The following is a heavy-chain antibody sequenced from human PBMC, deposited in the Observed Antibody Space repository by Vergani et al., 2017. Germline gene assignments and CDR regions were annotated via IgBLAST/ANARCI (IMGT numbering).Heavy chain of an antibody. CDR2: INHSGST. CDR1: GGSFSGYY. Sequence: QVQLQQWGAGLLKPSETLSLTCAVYGGSFSGYYWSWIRQPPGKGLEWIGEINHSGSTNYNPSLKSRVTISVDTSKNQFSLKLSSVTAADTAGYYCARELQEQLATYYYYYGMDVWGQGTTVTVSS. D-gene: IGHD6-13*01. V-gene: IGHV4-34*01. J-gene: IGHJ6*02. CDR3: ARELQEQLATYYYYYGMDV.